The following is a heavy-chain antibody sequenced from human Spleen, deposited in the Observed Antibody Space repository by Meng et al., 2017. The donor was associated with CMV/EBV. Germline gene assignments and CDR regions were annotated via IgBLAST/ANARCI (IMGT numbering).Heavy chain of an antibody. CDR1: GGSIISGSYY. D-gene: IGHD1-26*01. Sequence: SQTLSLTCTVSGGSIISGSYYWGWIRQPPGKGLEWIGYIYDTVSTNYSPSLESRVTMSIDTSKNQFSLKLSSVTAADTAVYYCARVLYTWEQGTYYFDYGGQGMLVTVSS. V-gene: IGHV4-61*01. CDR2: IYDTVST. CDR3: ARVLYTWEQGTYYFDY. J-gene: IGHJ4*02.